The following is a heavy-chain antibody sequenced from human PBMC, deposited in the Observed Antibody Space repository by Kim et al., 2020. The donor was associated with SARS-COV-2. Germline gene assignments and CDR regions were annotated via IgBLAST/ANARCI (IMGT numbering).Heavy chain of an antibody. CDR3: AREWWTTGCDY. V-gene: IGHV3-48*04. D-gene: IGHD4-17*01. J-gene: IGHJ4*02. CDR2: ISSSSSTI. CDR1: GFTFSSYS. Sequence: GGSLRLSCAASGFTFSSYSMNWVRQAPGKGLEWVSYISSSSSTIYYADSVKGRFTISRDNAKNSLYLQMNSLRAEDTAVYYCAREWWTTGCDYWGQGTLVTVSS.